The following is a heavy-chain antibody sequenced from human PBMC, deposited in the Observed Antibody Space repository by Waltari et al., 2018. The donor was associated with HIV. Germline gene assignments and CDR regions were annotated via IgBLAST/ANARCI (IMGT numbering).Heavy chain of an antibody. CDR2: TNTNTGNP. CDR1: GYSFTSYG. CDR3: ARDRDVITVIAAPDL. V-gene: IGHV7-4-1*02. D-gene: IGHD6-25*01. Sequence: QVQLVQSGSELKKPGASVKVSCKASGYSFTSYGINWVRQAPGQGLGWMGWTNTNTGNPTYAQGFTGRFVFSLDTSVTTAYLQIRTLKAEDTALYYCARDRDVITVIAAPDLWGQGTMVTVSS. J-gene: IGHJ3*01.